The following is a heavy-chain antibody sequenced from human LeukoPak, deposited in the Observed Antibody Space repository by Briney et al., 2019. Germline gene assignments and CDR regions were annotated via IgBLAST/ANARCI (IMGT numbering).Heavy chain of an antibody. Sequence: PSETLSLTCAVYGGSFSGYYWSWIRQPPGKGLEWIGEINHSGSTNYNPSLKSRVTISVDTSKNQFSLKLSSVTAADTAVYYCARKGGRYDYVWGSYRHRYYFDYWGQGTLVTVSS. CDR1: GGSFSGYY. CDR3: ARKGGRYDYVWGSYRHRYYFDY. J-gene: IGHJ4*02. CDR2: INHSGST. D-gene: IGHD3-16*02. V-gene: IGHV4-34*01.